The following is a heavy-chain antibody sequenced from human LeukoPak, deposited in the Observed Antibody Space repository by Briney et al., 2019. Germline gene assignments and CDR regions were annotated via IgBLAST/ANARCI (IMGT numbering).Heavy chain of an antibody. Sequence: GGSLRLSCAASGFTFSSYAMSWVRQAPGKGLEWVSAISGSGGSTYYADSVKGRFTISRDNSKNTLYLQMNSLRAEDTAVYYCARGGTPSRSTNTLFSDYWGQGTLVTVSS. CDR3: ARGGTPSRSTNTLFSDY. CDR2: ISGSGGST. J-gene: IGHJ4*02. D-gene: IGHD2-2*01. V-gene: IGHV3-23*01. CDR1: GFTFSSYA.